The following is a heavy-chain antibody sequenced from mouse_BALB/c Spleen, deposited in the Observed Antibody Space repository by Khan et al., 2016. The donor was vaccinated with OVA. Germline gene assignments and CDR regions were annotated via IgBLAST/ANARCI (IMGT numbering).Heavy chain of an antibody. D-gene: IGHD1-1*01. CDR1: GYTFTNYD. Sequence: VQLQESGAELVKPGASVKLSCKASGYTFTNYDINWVRQRPEQGLEWIGWIFPGDDSTKYNEKFKGKATLTTDKSSSTAYMQLSRLTSEDSAVYFRARHYYGSTRYWYFDVWGAGTTVTVSS. CDR3: ARHYYGSTRYWYFDV. CDR2: IFPGDDST. J-gene: IGHJ1*01. V-gene: IGHV1-85*01.